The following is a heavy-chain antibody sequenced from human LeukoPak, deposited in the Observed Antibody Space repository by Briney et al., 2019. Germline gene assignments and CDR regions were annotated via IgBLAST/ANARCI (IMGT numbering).Heavy chain of an antibody. CDR3: ARGNIGYCSSTSCYEGDY. V-gene: IGHV3-48*01. J-gene: IGHJ4*02. CDR2: ISSSSGTI. Sequence: GGSLRLSCAASGFTFSSFSMNWVRQAPGKGLEWVSYISSSSGTIHYADSVKGRFTISRDNAKNSLYLQMNSLRVEDTAVYYCARGNIGYCSSTSCYEGDYWGQGTLVTVSS. D-gene: IGHD2-2*01. CDR1: GFTFSSFS.